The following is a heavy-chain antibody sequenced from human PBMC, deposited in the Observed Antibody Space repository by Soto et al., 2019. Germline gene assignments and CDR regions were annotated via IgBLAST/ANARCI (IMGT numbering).Heavy chain of an antibody. CDR2: ISAYNGNT. V-gene: IGHV1-18*01. D-gene: IGHD6-6*01. CDR3: ASNPDSSSSDAFDI. J-gene: IGHJ3*02. Sequence: ASVKVSCKASGYTFTSYGISWVRQAPGQGLEWMGWISAYNGNTNYAQKLQGRVTMTTDTSTSTAYMELRSLRSDDTAVYYCASNPDSSSSDAFDIWGQGTMVTVSS. CDR1: GYTFTSYG.